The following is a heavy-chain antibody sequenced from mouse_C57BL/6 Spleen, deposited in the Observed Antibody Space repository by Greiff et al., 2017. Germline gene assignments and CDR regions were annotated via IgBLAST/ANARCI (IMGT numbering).Heavy chain of an antibody. CDR2: IYPRSGNT. CDR3: ARVPLTTVVATRGLAMDY. Sequence: QVQLKQSGAELARPGASVKLSCKASGYTFTSYGISWVKQRTGQGLEWIGEIYPRSGNTYYNEKFKGKATLTADKSSSTAYMELRSLTSEDSAVXFCARVPLTTVVATRGLAMDYWGQGISVTVSS. J-gene: IGHJ4*01. D-gene: IGHD1-1*01. V-gene: IGHV1-81*01. CDR1: GYTFTSYG.